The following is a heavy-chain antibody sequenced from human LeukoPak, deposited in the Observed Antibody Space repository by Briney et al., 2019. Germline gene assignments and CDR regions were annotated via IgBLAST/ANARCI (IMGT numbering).Heavy chain of an antibody. J-gene: IGHJ4*02. CDR2: IYYSGST. CDR1: DGSISSYY. V-gene: IGHV4-59*08. Sequence: SETLSLTCTVSDGSISSYYWSWIRQPPGKRLEWIGYIYYSGSTNCNPSLKSRVTISVDTSKNQFSLKLSSVTAADTAVYYCARAPDTTVVDYWGQGTLVTVSS. D-gene: IGHD4-23*01. CDR3: ARAPDTTVVDY.